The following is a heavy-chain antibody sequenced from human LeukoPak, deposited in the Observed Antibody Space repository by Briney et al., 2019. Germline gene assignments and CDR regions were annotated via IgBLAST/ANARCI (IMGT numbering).Heavy chain of an antibody. D-gene: IGHD6-13*01. Sequence: GASVKVSCKVSGYTLTELSMHWVRQAPGKGLEWMGGFDPEDGETIYAQKFQDRVTMTEDTSTDTAYMELSSLRSEDTAVYYCATGGIAAAGNSDYWGQGTLVTVSS. V-gene: IGHV1-24*01. CDR3: ATGGIAAAGNSDY. CDR1: GYTLTELS. CDR2: FDPEDGET. J-gene: IGHJ4*02.